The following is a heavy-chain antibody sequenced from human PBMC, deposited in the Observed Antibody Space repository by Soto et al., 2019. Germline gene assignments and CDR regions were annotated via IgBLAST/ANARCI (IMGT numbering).Heavy chain of an antibody. D-gene: IGHD1-1*01. CDR3: ARGPNTGGYDF. CDR1: GYTFIYYY. J-gene: IGHJ4*02. V-gene: IGHV1-2*02. CDR2: VIPDSGGT. Sequence: QVQMVQSGAEVKTSGASVKVSCKASGYTFIYYYIHWLRQAPGQGLEWMGWVIPDSGGTNYAQKFQGRVTMTRDTSVSTVYKELSRLRSDDTAVYYCARGPNTGGYDFWGQGTLVTVSS.